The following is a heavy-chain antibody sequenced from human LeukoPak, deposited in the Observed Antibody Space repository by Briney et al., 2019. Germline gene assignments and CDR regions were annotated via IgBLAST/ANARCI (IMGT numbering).Heavy chain of an antibody. J-gene: IGHJ4*02. CDR1: GFTFSSYE. CDR2: ISSSGSTI. Sequence: GGSLRLSCAASGFTFSSYEMNWVRQAPGKGLEWVSYISSSGSTIYYADSVKGRFTISRDNAKNSLYLQMNSLRAEDTAVYYCARTGSSAPPLDYWGQGTLVTVSS. CDR3: ARTGSSAPPLDY. V-gene: IGHV3-48*03. D-gene: IGHD3-10*01.